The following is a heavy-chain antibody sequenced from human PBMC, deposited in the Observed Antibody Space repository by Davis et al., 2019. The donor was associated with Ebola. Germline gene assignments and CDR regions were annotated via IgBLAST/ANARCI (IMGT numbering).Heavy chain of an antibody. J-gene: IGHJ6*02. CDR2: INPNSGGT. V-gene: IGHV1-2*04. CDR3: ARVYDYHYGMDV. CDR1: GYTFTSYD. D-gene: IGHD5-12*01. Sequence: ASVKVSCKASGYTFTSYDINWVRQATGQGLEWMGWINPNSGGTNYAQKFQGWVTMTRDTSISTAYMELSRLRSDDTAVYYCARVYDYHYGMDVWGQGTTVTVSS.